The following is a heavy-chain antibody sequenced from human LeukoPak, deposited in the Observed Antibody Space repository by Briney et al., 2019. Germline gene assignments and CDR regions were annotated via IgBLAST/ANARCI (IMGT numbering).Heavy chain of an antibody. Sequence: LGESLKISCQGSGYSFSTYWIGWVRQMPGKGLEWMGIIYPANSDTKYSPSFQGQVTISADKSINTAYLQWSSLKASDTAMYYCVRHRNWNYDYWGQGTLVTVSS. CDR2: IYPANSDT. CDR1: GYSFSTYW. V-gene: IGHV5-51*01. CDR3: VRHRNWNYDY. D-gene: IGHD1-1*01. J-gene: IGHJ4*02.